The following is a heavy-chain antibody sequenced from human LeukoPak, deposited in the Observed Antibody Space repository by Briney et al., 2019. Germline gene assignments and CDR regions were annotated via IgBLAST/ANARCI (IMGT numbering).Heavy chain of an antibody. J-gene: IGHJ4*02. Sequence: PGGSLRLSCAASGFTFDDYGMSWVRQAPGRGLEWVPGINWNGGSTGYADSVKGRFTISRDNAKNSLYLQMNSLRAEDTALYYCAREYSSGWYEGYWGQGTLVTVSS. V-gene: IGHV3-20*04. CDR2: INWNGGST. D-gene: IGHD6-19*01. CDR1: GFTFDDYG. CDR3: AREYSSGWYEGY.